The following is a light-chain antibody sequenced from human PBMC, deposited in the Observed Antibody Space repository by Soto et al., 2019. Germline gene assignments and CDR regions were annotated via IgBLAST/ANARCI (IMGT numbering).Light chain of an antibody. Sequence: QSVLTQPPSASGTPGQRVTISCSGSSSNIGSNTVHWYQQLPGTAPKLLIYSNNQRPSGVPDRFSGSKSGTSASLAISGLQAEDEADYFCAAGDDSLNGYVFGSGTKVTVL. CDR1: SSNIGSNT. CDR3: AAGDDSLNGYV. CDR2: SNN. J-gene: IGLJ1*01. V-gene: IGLV1-44*01.